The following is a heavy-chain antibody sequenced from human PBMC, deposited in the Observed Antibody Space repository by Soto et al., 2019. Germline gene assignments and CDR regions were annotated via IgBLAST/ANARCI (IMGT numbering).Heavy chain of an antibody. CDR1: GGTFSSYT. CDR2: IIPILGIA. J-gene: IGHJ1*01. Sequence: SVKVSCKASGGTFSSYTISWVRQAPGQGLEWMGRIIPILGIANYAQKFQGRVTITADKSTSTAYMELSSLRSEDTAVYYCARALARSDLYLQHWGEGTLVTVCS. D-gene: IGHD3-3*01. V-gene: IGHV1-69*02. CDR3: ARALARSDLYLQH.